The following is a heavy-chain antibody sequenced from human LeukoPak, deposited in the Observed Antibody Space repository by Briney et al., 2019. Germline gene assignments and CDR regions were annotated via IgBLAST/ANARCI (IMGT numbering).Heavy chain of an antibody. CDR2: IYYTGST. CDR1: GGSISSYF. D-gene: IGHD1-14*01. J-gene: IGHJ4*02. CDR3: ARLIGSSTVADY. Sequence: SETLSLTCTVSGGSISSYFWSWIRQPPGKGLEWIGHIYYTGSTTYNPSLKSRVTISVDTSKNQFFLKLGSVTAADTAVYYCARLIGSSTVADYWGQGTLVTVSS. V-gene: IGHV4-59*08.